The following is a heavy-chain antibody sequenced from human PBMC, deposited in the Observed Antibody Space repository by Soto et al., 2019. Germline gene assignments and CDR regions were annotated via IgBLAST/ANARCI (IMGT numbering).Heavy chain of an antibody. V-gene: IGHV3-30*18. CDR3: AKDRSSGSYSNWYFDL. CDR1: GFTFSIYG. CDR2: ISYDGSNK. Sequence: GGSLRLSCAASGFTFSIYGMHWVRQAPGKGLEWVAVISYDGSNKYYADSVKGRFTISRDNSKNTLYLQMNSLRAEDTAVYYYAKDRSSGSYSNWYFDLWGRGTLVTVSS. D-gene: IGHD1-26*01. J-gene: IGHJ2*01.